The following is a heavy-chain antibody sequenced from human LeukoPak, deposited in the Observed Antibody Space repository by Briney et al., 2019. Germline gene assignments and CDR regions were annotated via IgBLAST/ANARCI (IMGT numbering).Heavy chain of an antibody. J-gene: IGHJ2*01. CDR3: ARDPSRRDGYREGWYFDF. V-gene: IGHV1-46*01. D-gene: IGHD5-24*01. CDR2: INPSGGST. Sequence: GASVKVSCKASGYTFTSYYMHWVRQAPGQGLEWMGIINPSGGSTSYAQKFQGRVTMTRDTSTSTVYMGLSSLRSEDTAVYYCARDPSRRDGYREGWYFDFWGRGTLVTVSS. CDR1: GYTFTSYY.